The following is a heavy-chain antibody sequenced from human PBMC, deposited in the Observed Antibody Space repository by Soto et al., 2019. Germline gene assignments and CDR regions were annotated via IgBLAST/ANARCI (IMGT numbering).Heavy chain of an antibody. V-gene: IGHV4-4*07. CDR3: ARALSSAAGLYFDF. CDR1: GGSISSYY. J-gene: IGHJ4*02. Sequence: SETLSLTCTVSGGSISSYYWRWIRQPAGKGMEWIGRIHTTDGTNYNPSLKSRVTMSIDTSNNQFSLKLSSLTAADTAVYYCARALSSAAGLYFDFWGQGTLVTVSS. CDR2: IHTTDGT. D-gene: IGHD6-13*01.